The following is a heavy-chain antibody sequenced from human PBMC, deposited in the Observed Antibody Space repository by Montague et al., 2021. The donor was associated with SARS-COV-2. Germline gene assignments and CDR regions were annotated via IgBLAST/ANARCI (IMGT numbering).Heavy chain of an antibody. CDR3: ARADFWSGYLYFDY. V-gene: IGHV4-61*02. Sequence: EKNNYNPSLKSRVTISVDTSKNQFSLKLSSVTAADTAVYYCARADFWSGYLYFDYWGQGTLVTVSS. CDR2: EKN. D-gene: IGHD3-3*01. J-gene: IGHJ4*02.